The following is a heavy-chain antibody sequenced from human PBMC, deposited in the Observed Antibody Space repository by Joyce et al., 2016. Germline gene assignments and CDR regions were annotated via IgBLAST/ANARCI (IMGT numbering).Heavy chain of an antibody. J-gene: IGHJ3*02. Sequence: QVQLVQSGSEVKKPGASVAVSCKASGYIFTTYGISGVRQAPGQGFGWMGWISAHHGNTKYAQKFQGRVTMTIDTSTSTANIELESLRSDDTAVYYCARDRHYYNSSGDYWGACDIWGQGTMVSVSS. CDR2: ISAHHGNT. V-gene: IGHV1-18*01. D-gene: IGHD3-22*01. CDR3: ARDRHYYNSSGDYWGACDI. CDR1: GYIFTTYG.